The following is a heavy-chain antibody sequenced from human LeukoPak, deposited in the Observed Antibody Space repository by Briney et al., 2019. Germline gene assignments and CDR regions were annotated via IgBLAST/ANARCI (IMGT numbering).Heavy chain of an antibody. CDR2: TYYRSKWYN. CDR1: GDSLSSNNCA. Sequence: SQTLSLTCHLSGDSLSSNNCAWNWLRQSPSRGLEWLGRTYYRSKWYNDYAGSLNGRITISPDTSKNQFSLHLNSVTPEDTAVYYCARDLGNTGWYTFDYWGQGILVTVSS. CDR3: ARDLGNTGWYTFDY. V-gene: IGHV6-1*01. D-gene: IGHD6-19*01. J-gene: IGHJ4*02.